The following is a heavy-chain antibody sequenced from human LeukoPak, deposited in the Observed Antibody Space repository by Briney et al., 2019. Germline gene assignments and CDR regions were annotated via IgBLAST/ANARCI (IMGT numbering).Heavy chain of an antibody. D-gene: IGHD3-3*01. CDR1: GGSISPYY. CDR2: ISYSGST. Sequence: SETLSLTCTVSGGSISPYYWSWLRQPPGKGLEWIGYISYSGSTNYNPSLKTLKSRVTFSVDTSKNQFSLKLSSVTAADTAVYYCARGRVLRSYLTWRGDFFDYWGQGTLVTVSS. V-gene: IGHV4-59*12. CDR3: ARGRVLRSYLTWRGDFFDY. J-gene: IGHJ4*02.